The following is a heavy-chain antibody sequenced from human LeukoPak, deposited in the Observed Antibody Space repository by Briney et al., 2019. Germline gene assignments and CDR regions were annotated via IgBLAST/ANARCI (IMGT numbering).Heavy chain of an antibody. V-gene: IGHV3-21*01. CDR2: ISSSSGYI. CDR1: GFTVSTNC. D-gene: IGHD6-13*01. J-gene: IGHJ4*02. CDR3: AASIAYRSSWFADY. Sequence: PGGSLRLSCAASGFTVSTNCMTWVRQAPGKGLEWVSSISSSSGYIYYADSVKGRYTISRDNAKNSLYLQMNSLRAEDTGLYYCAASIAYRSSWFADYWGQGTLVTVSS.